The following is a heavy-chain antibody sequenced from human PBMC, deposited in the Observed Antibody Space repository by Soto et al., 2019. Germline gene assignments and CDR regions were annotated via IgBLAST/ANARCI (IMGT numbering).Heavy chain of an antibody. D-gene: IGHD3-10*01. J-gene: IGHJ5*02. V-gene: IGHV1-2*04. CDR3: ARDLRGVRGVST. CDR2: INPNSGGT. CDR1: GYTFTGYY. Sequence: ASVKVSCKASGYTFTGYYMHWVRQAPGQGLEWMGWINPNSGGTNYAQKFQGWVTMTRDTSTSTAYTELSRLRSDDTAVYYCARDLRGVRGVSTWGQGTLVTVSS.